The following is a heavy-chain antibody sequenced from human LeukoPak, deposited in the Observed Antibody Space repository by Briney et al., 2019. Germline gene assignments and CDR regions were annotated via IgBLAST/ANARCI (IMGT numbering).Heavy chain of an antibody. CDR3: ARDLLLRLGASYFDY. Sequence: GGSLRLSCAASGFTFSDYYMSWIRQAPGKGLEWVSYISSSGSTIYYADSVKGRFTISRDNAKNSLYLQMNSLRAEDTAVYSCARDLLLRLGASYFDYWGQGTLVTVSS. CDR2: ISSSGSTI. J-gene: IGHJ4*02. D-gene: IGHD5-12*01. CDR1: GFTFSDYY. V-gene: IGHV3-11*01.